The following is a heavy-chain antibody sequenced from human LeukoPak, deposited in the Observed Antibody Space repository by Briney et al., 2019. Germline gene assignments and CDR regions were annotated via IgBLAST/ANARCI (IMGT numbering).Heavy chain of an antibody. CDR1: GFTVSSNY. V-gene: IGHV3-66*02. CDR2: IYSGGST. Sequence: GGSLRLSCAASGFTVSSNYMSLVRQAPGKGLEWVSVIYSGGSTYYADSVKGRFTISRDNSKNTLYLQMNSLRAEDTAVYYCARALGYCSSTSCYSDYWGQGTLVTVSS. D-gene: IGHD2-2*02. J-gene: IGHJ4*02. CDR3: ARALGYCSSTSCYSDY.